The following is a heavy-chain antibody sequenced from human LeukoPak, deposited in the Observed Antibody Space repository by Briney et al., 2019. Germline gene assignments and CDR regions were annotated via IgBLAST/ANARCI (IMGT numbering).Heavy chain of an antibody. D-gene: IGHD6-19*01. CDR1: GNSIRSSFYY. V-gene: IGHV4-39*01. Sequence: SETLSLTCTVSGNSIRSSFYYWGWIRQPPGKGLEWIGSIYYSGSAYYNPTLKSRVTISVDTSKNQFSLKMSSLTAADTAVYYCARPSRGGWSVDPWGQGTLVTVSS. CDR2: IYYSGSA. CDR3: ARPSRGGWSVDP. J-gene: IGHJ5*02.